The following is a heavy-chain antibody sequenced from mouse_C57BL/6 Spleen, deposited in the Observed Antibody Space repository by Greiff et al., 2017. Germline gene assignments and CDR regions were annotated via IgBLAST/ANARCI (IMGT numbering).Heavy chain of an antibody. J-gene: IGHJ2*01. V-gene: IGHV1-19*01. CDR2: INPYNGGT. D-gene: IGHD2-1*01. CDR3: ARRGLLWPMPFDY. Sequence: EVQLQQSGPVLVKPGASVKMSCKASGYTFTDYYMNWVKQSHGKSLEWIGVINPYNGGTSYNQKFKGKATLTVDKSSSTAYMELNSLTSEDSAVYYCARRGLLWPMPFDYWGQGTPLTVSS. CDR1: GYTFTDYY.